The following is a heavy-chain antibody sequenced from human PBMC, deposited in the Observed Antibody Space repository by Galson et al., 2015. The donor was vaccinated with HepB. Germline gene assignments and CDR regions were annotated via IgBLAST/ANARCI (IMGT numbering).Heavy chain of an antibody. CDR1: GFTFSSSG. CDR2: IRYDGSNK. V-gene: IGHV3-30*02. J-gene: IGHJ3*02. CDR3: AKDRYCSSTSCYERGAFDI. D-gene: IGHD2-2*01. Sequence: SLRLSCAASGFTFSSSGMHWVRQAPGKGLEWVAFIRYDGSNKYYADSVKGRFTISRDNSKNTLYLQMNSLRAEDTAVYYCAKDRYCSSTSCYERGAFDIWGQGTMVTVSS.